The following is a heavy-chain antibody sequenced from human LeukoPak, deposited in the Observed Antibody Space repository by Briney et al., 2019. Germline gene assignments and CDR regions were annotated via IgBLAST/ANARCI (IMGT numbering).Heavy chain of an antibody. D-gene: IGHD6-19*01. Sequence: SETLSLTCAVSGGSINSHYWGWIRQPPGKGLEWIGDIYYTGRNNYNLSLKSRVTISVDTSKNLLSLTLTSVLAADTAIYYCVRRDTGWNYFDYWGQGVLLTVSS. CDR1: GGSINSHY. CDR2: IYYTGRN. V-gene: IGHV4-59*08. J-gene: IGHJ4*02. CDR3: VRRDTGWNYFDY.